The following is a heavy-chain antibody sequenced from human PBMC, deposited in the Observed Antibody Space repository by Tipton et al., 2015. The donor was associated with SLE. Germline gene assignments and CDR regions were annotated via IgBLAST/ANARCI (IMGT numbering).Heavy chain of an antibody. CDR3: AKDHPGTKAAPDLVYGGNSAFDY. V-gene: IGHV3-21*06. J-gene: IGHJ4*01. CDR1: GFTFSTYS. D-gene: IGHD4-23*01. Sequence: GSLRLSCAASGFTFSTYSMNWVRQAPGKGLEWVSSISGSSSYIYYADSVRGRFTISRDNAKNSLYLQMNSLRAEDTAMYYCAKDHPGTKAAPDLVYGGNSAFDYWGQGTLVTVSS. CDR2: ISGSSSYI.